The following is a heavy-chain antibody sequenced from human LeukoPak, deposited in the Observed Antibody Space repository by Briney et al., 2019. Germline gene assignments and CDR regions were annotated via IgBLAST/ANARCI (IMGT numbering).Heavy chain of an antibody. CDR3: ACITVAGTVYFDY. CDR2: INPNSGGT. D-gene: IGHD6-19*01. J-gene: IGHJ4*02. V-gene: IGHV1-2*02. CDR1: GYTFTGYY. Sequence: ASVKVSCKASGYTFTGYYMHWVRQAPGEGLEWMGWINPNSGGTKYAQKFQGRVTMTRDTSINTAYMELRSLRSDDTAVYYCACITVAGTVYFDYWGQGTLVTVSS.